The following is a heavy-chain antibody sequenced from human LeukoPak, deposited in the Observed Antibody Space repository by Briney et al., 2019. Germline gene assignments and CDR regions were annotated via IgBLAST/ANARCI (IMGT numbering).Heavy chain of an antibody. CDR3: ATNSNYAFDI. CDR1: GFTFSFST. D-gene: IGHD2-8*01. V-gene: IGHV3-48*02. Sequence: GGSLRLSCAASGFTFSFSTMNWVRQASGKGLEWVSFISGGTSTIYYADSVKGRFTISRDNAKNSLYLQMNSLRDEDTAVYYCATNSNYAFDIWGQGTMVTVSS. J-gene: IGHJ3*02. CDR2: ISGGTSTI.